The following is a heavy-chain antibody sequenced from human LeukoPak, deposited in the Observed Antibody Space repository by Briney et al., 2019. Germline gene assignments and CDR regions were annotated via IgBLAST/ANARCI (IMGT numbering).Heavy chain of an antibody. J-gene: IGHJ6*03. CDR1: GFTFSSYA. CDR2: ISGSGGSA. V-gene: IGHV3-23*01. D-gene: IGHD2-2*01. Sequence: GGSLRLSCAASGFTFSSYAMSWVRQAPGKGLEWVSAISGSGGSAYYADSVKGRFTISRDNSKNTLYLQMNSLRAEDTAVYYCSTSPYYYYYMDVWGKGTTVTVSS. CDR3: STSPYYYYYMDV.